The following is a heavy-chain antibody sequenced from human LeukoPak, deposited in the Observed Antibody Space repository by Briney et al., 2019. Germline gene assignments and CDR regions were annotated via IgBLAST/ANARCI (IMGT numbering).Heavy chain of an antibody. Sequence: PETLSLTCTVSGGSISSSSYYWGWIRQPPGEGLEWLGSIYYSGSTYYNPSLKSRVTISVDTSRNQFSLKLSSVTAPDTAVYYCARAVLLWFGVQNWFDPWGQGTLVTVSS. CDR1: GGSISSSSYY. V-gene: IGHV4-39*01. CDR3: ARAVLLWFGVQNWFDP. CDR2: IYYSGST. J-gene: IGHJ5*02. D-gene: IGHD3-10*01.